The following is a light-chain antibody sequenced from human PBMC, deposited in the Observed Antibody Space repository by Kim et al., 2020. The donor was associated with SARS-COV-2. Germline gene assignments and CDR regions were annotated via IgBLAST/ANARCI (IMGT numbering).Light chain of an antibody. CDR1: QSIASN. CDR2: AAS. CDR3: QQYNNWPYT. J-gene: IGKJ2*01. Sequence: SVSPGQRATLSCRASQSIASNLAWYQQKPGQAPRLIISAASTRATGLPARFSGSGSGTEFTLTISSLQSEDSAVYYCQQYNNWPYTFGQGTKLEI. V-gene: IGKV3-15*01.